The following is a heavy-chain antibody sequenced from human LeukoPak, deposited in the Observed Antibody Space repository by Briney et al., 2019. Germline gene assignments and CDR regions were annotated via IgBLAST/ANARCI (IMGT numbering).Heavy chain of an antibody. CDR2: INHSGST. J-gene: IGHJ6*03. Sequence: SETLSLTCAVSGGSFSGYYWSWIRQPPRKGLEWIGEINHSGSTNYNPSLKSRVTISVDTSKNQFSLKLSSVTAADTAVYYCARVSSGSSVGVGYYYMDVWGKGTTVTVSS. CDR1: GGSFSGYY. D-gene: IGHD6-6*01. V-gene: IGHV4-34*01. CDR3: ARVSSGSSVGVGYYYMDV.